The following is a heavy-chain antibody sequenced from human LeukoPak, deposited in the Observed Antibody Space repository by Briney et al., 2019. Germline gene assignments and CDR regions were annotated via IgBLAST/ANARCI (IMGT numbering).Heavy chain of an antibody. CDR2: ISGSGGST. J-gene: IGHJ3*02. CDR1: GFTFSSYS. D-gene: IGHD6-13*01. CDR3: AKKAGYSSSWGDAFDI. V-gene: IGHV3-23*01. Sequence: GGSLRLSCAASGFTFSSYSMNWVRQAPGKGLEWVSAISGSGGSTYYADSVKGRFTISRDNSKNTLYLQMNSLRAEDTAVYYCAKKAGYSSSWGDAFDIWGQGTMVTVSS.